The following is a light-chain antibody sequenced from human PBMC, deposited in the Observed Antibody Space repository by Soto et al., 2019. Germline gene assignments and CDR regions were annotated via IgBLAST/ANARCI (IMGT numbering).Light chain of an antibody. J-gene: IGKJ1*01. CDR2: LGS. CDR1: QSLLHSNGYNY. Sequence: DIVMTQSPLSLPVTPGEPASISCRSSQSLLHSNGYNYLDWYLQKPGQSPQLLIYLGSNRASGVPDRFSGSGSGTDFTLKISRVEAEDVGVYYCMQALQVAWTFGQGTEVEIK. CDR3: MQALQVAWT. V-gene: IGKV2-28*01.